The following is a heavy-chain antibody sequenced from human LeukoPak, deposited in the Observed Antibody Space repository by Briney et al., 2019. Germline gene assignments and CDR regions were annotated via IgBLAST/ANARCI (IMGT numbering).Heavy chain of an antibody. Sequence: GGSLRLSCAASGFTFSSYDMHWVRQATGKGLEWVSAIGTAGDTYYPGSVKGRFTISRENAKNSLYLQMNSLRAEDTAVYYCARDRDSSSAFDYWGQGTLVTVSS. V-gene: IGHV3-13*01. D-gene: IGHD6-13*01. CDR1: GFTFSSYD. J-gene: IGHJ4*02. CDR3: ARDRDSSSAFDY. CDR2: IGTAGDT.